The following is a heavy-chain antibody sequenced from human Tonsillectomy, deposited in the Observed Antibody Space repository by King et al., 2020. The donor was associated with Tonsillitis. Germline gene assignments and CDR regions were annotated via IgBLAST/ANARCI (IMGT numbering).Heavy chain of an antibody. V-gene: IGHV3-21*01. D-gene: IGHD3-16*01. CDR1: GFTFSSYS. CDR2: ISGSATYI. CDR3: AREEGEGFDY. Sequence: VQLVESGGGLVKPGGSLRLSCAASGFTFSSYSMNWVRQAPGKGLEWVSSISGSATYIYYANSVKGRFTSSRDNAKNSLYLQMNILRAEETAVYYCAREEGEGFDYWGQGTLVAVSS. J-gene: IGHJ4*02.